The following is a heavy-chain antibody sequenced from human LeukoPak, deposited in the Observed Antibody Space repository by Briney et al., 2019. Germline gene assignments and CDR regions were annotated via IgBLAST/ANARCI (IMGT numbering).Heavy chain of an antibody. CDR3: ARRQWLVAGGFDY. V-gene: IGHV3-7*01. D-gene: IGHD6-19*01. J-gene: IGHJ4*02. CDR2: IKQDGSEK. Sequence: PGGSLRLSCAASGFTFSSYWMSWVRQAPGKGLEWVANIKQDGSEKYYVDSVKGRFTIPRDNAKNSLYLQMNSLRAEDTAVYYCARRQWLVAGGFDYWGQGTLVTVSS. CDR1: GFTFSSYW.